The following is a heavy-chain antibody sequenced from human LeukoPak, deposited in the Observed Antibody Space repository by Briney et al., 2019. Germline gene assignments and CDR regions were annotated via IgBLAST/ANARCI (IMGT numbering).Heavy chain of an antibody. Sequence: SGTLSLTCAVYGGSFSGYYWSWIRQPPGKGLEWIGGINHSGSTNYNPSLKSRVTISVDTSKNQFSLKLSSVTAADTAVYYCARRIRILEWLSDFDYWGQGTLVTVSS. CDR1: GGSFSGYY. V-gene: IGHV4-34*01. CDR2: INHSGST. D-gene: IGHD3-3*01. J-gene: IGHJ4*02. CDR3: ARRIRILEWLSDFDY.